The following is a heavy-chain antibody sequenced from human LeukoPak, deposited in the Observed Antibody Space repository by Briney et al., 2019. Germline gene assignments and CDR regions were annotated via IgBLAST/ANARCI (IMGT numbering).Heavy chain of an antibody. V-gene: IGHV4-34*01. CDR1: GGSFSGYY. CDR2: INHSGST. CDR3: ASRRGY. J-gene: IGHJ4*02. Sequence: SETLSLTCAVYGGSFSGYYWSWTRQPPGKGLEWIGEINHSGSTNYNPSLKSRVTISVDTSKNQFSLKLSSVTAADTAVYYCASRRGYWGQGTLVTVSS.